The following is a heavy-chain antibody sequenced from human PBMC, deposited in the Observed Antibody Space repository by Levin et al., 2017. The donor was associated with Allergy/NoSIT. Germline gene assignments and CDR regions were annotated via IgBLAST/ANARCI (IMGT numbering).Heavy chain of an antibody. V-gene: IGHV3-23*01. Sequence: GGSLRLSCAASGFTFSNYPMSWVRQTPGKGLEWISAIGASSGTTYYADSVKGRFTISNDYSKNILYLQMNTLRAEDTSVDYCARHLLAAGGEYDYWGQGILVTGSS. CDR3: ARHLLAAGGEYDY. CDR2: IGASSGTT. D-gene: IGHD6-13*01. J-gene: IGHJ4*02. CDR1: GFTFSNYP.